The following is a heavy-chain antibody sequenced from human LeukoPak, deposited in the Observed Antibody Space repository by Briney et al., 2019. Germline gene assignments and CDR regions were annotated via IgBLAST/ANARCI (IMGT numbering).Heavy chain of an antibody. Sequence: GGSLRLSCAASGFTVSSNYMSWVRQAPGRGLEWVSVIYSGGSTYYADSVKGRFTISRDNSKNTLYLQMNSLRAEDTAVYYCARERYGDTDYWGQGTLVTVSS. D-gene: IGHD4-17*01. CDR1: GFTVSSNY. J-gene: IGHJ4*02. CDR2: IYSGGST. V-gene: IGHV3-53*01. CDR3: ARERYGDTDY.